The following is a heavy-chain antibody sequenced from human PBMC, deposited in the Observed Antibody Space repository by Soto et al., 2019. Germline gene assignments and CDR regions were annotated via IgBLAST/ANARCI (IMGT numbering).Heavy chain of an antibody. J-gene: IGHJ5*02. CDR1: GYSFTSYV. Sequence: ASVKVSCKASGYSFTSYVIYWVRQAPGQRLEWMGWINAGNGNTKSSQKFQARVTITSDTSASTAYMELSSLRSKDTAVYYCAGTIAVAGTRYTWFDPWGQVSLGHRLL. D-gene: IGHD6-19*01. CDR3: AGTIAVAGTRYTWFDP. CDR2: INAGNGNT. V-gene: IGHV1-3*01.